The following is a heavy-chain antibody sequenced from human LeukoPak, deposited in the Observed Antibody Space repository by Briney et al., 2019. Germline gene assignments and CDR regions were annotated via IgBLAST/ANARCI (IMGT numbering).Heavy chain of an antibody. J-gene: IGHJ6*02. CDR3: AKDSSMIPDYYGMDV. D-gene: IGHD2-2*01. CDR2: IKGDGSHT. V-gene: IGHV3-74*01. CDR1: GFTFSNYW. Sequence: GGSLRLSCAASGFTFSNYWMHWVRQAPGKGLVWVSRIKGDGSHTVYADSVKGRFTISRDNSKNTLYLQMNSLRAEDTAVYYCAKDSSMIPDYYGMDVWGQGTTVTVSS.